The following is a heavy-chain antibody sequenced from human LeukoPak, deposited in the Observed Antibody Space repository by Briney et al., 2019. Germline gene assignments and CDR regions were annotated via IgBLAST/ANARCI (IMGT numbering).Heavy chain of an antibody. CDR3: ASFQTTIFDY. Sequence: GGFLRLSCAASGFTFSSYSMNWVRQAPGKGLEWVSSISSSSSYIYYADSVKGRFTISRDNAKNSLYLQMNSLRAEDTAVYYCASFQTTIFDYWGQGTLVTVSS. CDR2: ISSSSSYI. D-gene: IGHD5-12*01. J-gene: IGHJ4*02. CDR1: GFTFSSYS. V-gene: IGHV3-21*01.